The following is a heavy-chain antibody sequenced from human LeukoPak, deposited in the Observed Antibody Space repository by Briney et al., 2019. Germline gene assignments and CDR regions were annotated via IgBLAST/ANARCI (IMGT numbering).Heavy chain of an antibody. Sequence: PSETLSLTRTVSGGSISSSYCSGIRQPAGKGLEWIGRVYTSGSTNYNYNPSLKSRLTMSVDTSKNQFSLKLSSVTAADTAVYYCARDPNSALWGQGTLVTVSS. CDR2: VYTSGST. CDR3: ARDPNSAL. V-gene: IGHV4-4*07. D-gene: IGHD2-21*01. J-gene: IGHJ4*02. CDR1: GGSISSSY.